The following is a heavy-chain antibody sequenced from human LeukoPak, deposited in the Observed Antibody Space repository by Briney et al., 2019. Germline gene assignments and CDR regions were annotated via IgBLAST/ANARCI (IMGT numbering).Heavy chain of an antibody. CDR1: GGSISSYY. V-gene: IGHV4-59*08. CDR3: ALAGLRLGELSHGD. CDR2: IYYSGST. Sequence: SETLSLTCTVSGGSISSYYWSWIRQPPGKGLEWIGYIYYSGSTNYNPSLKSRVTISVDTSKNQFSLKLSSVTAADTAVYYCALAGLRLGELSHGDWGQGTLVTVSS. D-gene: IGHD3-16*02. J-gene: IGHJ4*02.